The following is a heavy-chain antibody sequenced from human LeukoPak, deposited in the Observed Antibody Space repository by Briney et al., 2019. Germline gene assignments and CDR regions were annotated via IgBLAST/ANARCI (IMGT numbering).Heavy chain of an antibody. D-gene: IGHD1-26*01. Sequence: ASETLSLTCGVSGGSISSTNWWNWVRQPPGQGLEWIGEISLRGLTNYNPSLKSRVTMSVDKSNNFLTLNLTSVTAADTAVYYCSRESGAYCPFGYWGQGALVTVAS. J-gene: IGHJ4*02. CDR3: SRESGAYCPFGY. CDR2: ISLRGLT. CDR1: GGSISSTNW. V-gene: IGHV4-4*02.